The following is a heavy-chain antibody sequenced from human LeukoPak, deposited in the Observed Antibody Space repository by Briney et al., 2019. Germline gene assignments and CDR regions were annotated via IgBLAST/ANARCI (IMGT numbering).Heavy chain of an antibody. J-gene: IGHJ4*02. D-gene: IGHD5-12*01. Sequence: GGSLRLSCVDSGVTFDTYWMTWVRRAPGKGLEWVADIKYDGSEKYYGDSVKGRFTVSRDNAKNSLYLQMNSLRAEDTAMYYCARDVGLSGDDLNDYWGQGTLVTVSS. CDR2: IKYDGSEK. CDR3: ARDVGLSGDDLNDY. CDR1: GVTFDTYW. V-gene: IGHV3-7*01.